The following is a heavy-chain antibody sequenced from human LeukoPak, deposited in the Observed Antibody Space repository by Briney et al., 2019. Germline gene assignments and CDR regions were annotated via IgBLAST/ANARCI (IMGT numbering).Heavy chain of an antibody. CDR3: ARNDGSGYTPYYYYGMDV. CDR2: INPNSGGT. V-gene: IGHV1-2*02. Sequence: ASVKVSCKASGYTFTGYYMHWVRQAPGQGLEWMGWINPNSGGTNYAQKFQGRVTMTRDTSISTAYMELSSLRSDDTAVYYCARNDGSGYTPYYYYGMDVWGQGTTVTVSS. D-gene: IGHD5-12*01. CDR1: GYTFTGYY. J-gene: IGHJ6*02.